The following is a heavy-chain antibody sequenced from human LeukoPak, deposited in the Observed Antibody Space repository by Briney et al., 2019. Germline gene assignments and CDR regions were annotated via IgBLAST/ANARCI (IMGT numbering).Heavy chain of an antibody. CDR3: AKDYRAHPLRPNRFGP. D-gene: IGHD1-26*01. CDR2: IDRGGST. J-gene: IGHJ5*02. Sequence: QSGGSLRLSCAASGFIVTGNYMNWVRQAPGKGLEWVSVIDRGGSTYYADSVKGRFTVSRDNSKNTLYLQMNSLRADDTAVYYCAKDYRAHPLRPNRFGPWGQGTLDPVSS. V-gene: IGHV3-53*01. CDR1: GFIVTGNY.